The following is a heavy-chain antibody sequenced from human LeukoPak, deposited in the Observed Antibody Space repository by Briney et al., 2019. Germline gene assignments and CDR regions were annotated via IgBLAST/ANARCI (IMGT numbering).Heavy chain of an antibody. Sequence: SETLSLTCTASGDSISGSTYYWGWIRQPPGKGLEWIGSIHYSGTTYYNPSLKSRITIAVDTSKNQFSLKLSSVTAADTAVYYCARVGRDASNYVDHWGQGTLVTVSS. CDR3: ARVGRDASNYVDH. CDR1: GDSISGSTYY. D-gene: IGHD1-26*01. V-gene: IGHV4-39*01. J-gene: IGHJ4*02. CDR2: IHYSGTT.